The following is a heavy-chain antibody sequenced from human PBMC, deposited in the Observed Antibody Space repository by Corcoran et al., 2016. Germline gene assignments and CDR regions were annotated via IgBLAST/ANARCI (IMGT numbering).Heavy chain of an antibody. J-gene: IGHJ6*02. Sequence: EVQLVQSGAEVKKPGESLKISCKGSGYSFTSYWIGWVRQMPGKGLEWMGIIYPGDSDTRYSPSFQGQVTISADKSISTAYLQWSSLKASDTAMYYCARSGFGSSWYSHYYYDGMDVWGQGTTVTVSS. D-gene: IGHD6-13*01. CDR3: ARSGFGSSWYSHYYYDGMDV. V-gene: IGHV5-51*01. CDR2: IYPGDSDT. CDR1: GYSFTSYW.